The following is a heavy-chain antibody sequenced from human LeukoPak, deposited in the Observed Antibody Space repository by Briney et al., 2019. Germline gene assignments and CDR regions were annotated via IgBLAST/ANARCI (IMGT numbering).Heavy chain of an antibody. CDR2: IYTSGST. CDR1: GGSISSYY. Sequence: SETLSLTCTVSGGSISSYYWSWIRQPAGKGLEWIGRIYTSGSTNYNPSLKSRVTMSVDTSKNQFSLKLSSVTAADTAVYYCARGSGGSFQIGYYYYGMDVWGQGTTVTVSS. CDR3: ARGSGGSFQIGYYYYGMDV. D-gene: IGHD1-26*01. J-gene: IGHJ6*02. V-gene: IGHV4-4*07.